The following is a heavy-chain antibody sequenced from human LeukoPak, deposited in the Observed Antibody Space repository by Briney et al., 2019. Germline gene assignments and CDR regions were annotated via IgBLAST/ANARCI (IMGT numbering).Heavy chain of an antibody. CDR3: VKEIKKWLGAIDN. V-gene: IGHV3-9*01. Sequence: PGRSLRLSCAASGFRFDDYAMHWVRHAPGKGLEWVSGIYWNSANIDYAESVKGRFTISRDNAKNSLYLQMNSLRPEDTAIYFCVKEIKKWLGAIDNWGQGTLVTVSS. CDR1: GFRFDDYA. CDR2: IYWNSANI. J-gene: IGHJ4*02. D-gene: IGHD1-26*01.